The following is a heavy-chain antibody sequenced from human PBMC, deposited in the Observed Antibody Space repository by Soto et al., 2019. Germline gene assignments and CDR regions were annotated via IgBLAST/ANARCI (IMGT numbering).Heavy chain of an antibody. Sequence: QVQLVQSGAEVKKPGSSVKVSCKASGGTFSSYAISWVRQAPGQGLEWMGGIIPIFGTANYAQKFQGRVTITADESTSTAYMELSSLRSEDTAVYYCARPTRIAARLRYSSSWLAPWVDYGMDVWGQGTTVTVSS. J-gene: IGHJ6*02. D-gene: IGHD6-13*01. V-gene: IGHV1-69*01. CDR1: GGTFSSYA. CDR3: ARPTRIAARLRYSSSWLAPWVDYGMDV. CDR2: IIPIFGTA.